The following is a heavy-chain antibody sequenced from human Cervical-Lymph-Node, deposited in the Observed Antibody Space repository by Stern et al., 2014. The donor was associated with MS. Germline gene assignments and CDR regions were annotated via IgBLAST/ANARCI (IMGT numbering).Heavy chain of an antibody. D-gene: IGHD3-9*01. CDR3: ARDCRLRYFDNYGMEV. V-gene: IGHV4-61*02. J-gene: IGHJ6*02. CDR1: GGSISSGSYY. Sequence: QLQLQESGPGLVKPSQTLSLTCTVSGGSISSGSYYWSWIRQPAGKGLEWIGRIYTSGSTNYNPSLKSRVPISVDTPKNQFSLKLSSVTAADTAVYYCARDCRLRYFDNYGMEVWGQGTTVTVSS. CDR2: IYTSGST.